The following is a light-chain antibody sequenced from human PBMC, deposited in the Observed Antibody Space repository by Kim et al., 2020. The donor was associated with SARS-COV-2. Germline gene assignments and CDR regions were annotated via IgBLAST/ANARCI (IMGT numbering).Light chain of an antibody. CDR1: ELGDKY. Sequence: SYELTQPPSVSVSPGQTASITCSGDELGDKYAYWYQQKPGQSPVVVIYQDNKRPSGIPERFSGSNSGNTATLTISGTQAMDEADYYCQAWDSRSYVVFGGGTQLTVL. CDR2: QDN. V-gene: IGLV3-1*01. J-gene: IGLJ2*01. CDR3: QAWDSRSYVV.